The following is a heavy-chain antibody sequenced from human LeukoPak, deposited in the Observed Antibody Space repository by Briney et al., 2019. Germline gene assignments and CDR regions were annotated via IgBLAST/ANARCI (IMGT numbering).Heavy chain of an antibody. CDR3: ARSGEMARIAARPWGQAFDI. CDR1: GASISSYS. V-gene: IGHV4-4*07. Sequence: SETLSLTCTVSGASISSYSWSWIRQPAGKTLEWIGRIYSSRSTNYNPSLKSRVTISVDTSKNQFSLKLSSVTAADTAVYYCARSGEMARIAARPWGQAFDIWGQGTMVTVSS. CDR2: IYSSRST. D-gene: IGHD6-6*01. J-gene: IGHJ3*02.